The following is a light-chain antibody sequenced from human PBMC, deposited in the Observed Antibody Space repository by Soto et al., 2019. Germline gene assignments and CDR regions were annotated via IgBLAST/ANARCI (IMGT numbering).Light chain of an antibody. V-gene: IGKV1-9*01. Sequence: QLTQSPSSLSASVGDRVTITCRASQDVSRYLAWYQQKAGKAPKLLIYGASTLQSGVPSRFSGFGSGTEFTLTISSLQPDYFATYHCQQLQRTPFTFGPGTTVDV. CDR2: GAS. CDR3: QQLQRTPFT. J-gene: IGKJ3*01. CDR1: QDVSRY.